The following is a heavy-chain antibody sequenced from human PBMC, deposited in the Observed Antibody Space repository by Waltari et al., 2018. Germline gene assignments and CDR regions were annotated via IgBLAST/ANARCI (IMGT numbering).Heavy chain of an antibody. CDR3: ARGGGEGGSYRRSFDY. CDR2: IWYDGSNK. CDR1: GFTFSSYG. D-gene: IGHD1-26*01. Sequence: QVQLVESGGGVVQPGRSLRLSCAASGFTFSSYGMHWVRQAPGKGLGWVAVIWYDGSNKYYADAVKGRFTISRDNSKNTLYLQMNSLRAEDTAVYYCARGGGEGGSYRRSFDYWGQGTLVTVSS. J-gene: IGHJ4*02. V-gene: IGHV3-33*01.